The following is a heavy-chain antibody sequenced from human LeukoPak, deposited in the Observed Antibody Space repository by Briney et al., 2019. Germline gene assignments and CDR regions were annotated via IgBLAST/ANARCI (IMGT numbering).Heavy chain of an antibody. CDR1: GGSISSYY. CDR2: IYTSGST. Sequence: SETLSLTCTVSGGSISSYYWSWIRQPAGKGLEWIGRIYTSGSTNYNPSLKSRVTMSVDTSMNQFPLKLSSVTAADTAVYYCARSAVVVPAANTHPNYYFDYWGRGTLVTVSS. D-gene: IGHD2-2*01. CDR3: ARSAVVVPAANTHPNYYFDY. V-gene: IGHV4-4*07. J-gene: IGHJ4*02.